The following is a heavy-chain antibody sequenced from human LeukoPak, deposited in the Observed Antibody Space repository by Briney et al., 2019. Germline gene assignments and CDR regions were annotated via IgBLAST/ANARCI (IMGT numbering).Heavy chain of an antibody. Sequence: GGSLRLSCVGSGFTFRSHAMSWVRQALEKGLEFVSGIYENGGTTYYADSVKGRFSISRDNSKNTLYLQMDSLRGEDTAVYYCAKDFRIGYSAHFDYWGQGALVTVSS. CDR3: AKDFRIGYSAHFDY. D-gene: IGHD2-21*01. V-gene: IGHV3-23*01. CDR1: GFTFRSHA. CDR2: IYENGGTT. J-gene: IGHJ4*02.